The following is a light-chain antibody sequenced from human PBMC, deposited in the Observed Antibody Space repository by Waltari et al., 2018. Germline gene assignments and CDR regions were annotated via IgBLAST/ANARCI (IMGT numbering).Light chain of an antibody. V-gene: IGKV4-1*01. CDR3: QQYYSSPT. CDR2: WAS. CDR1: QSGVNSFNKKNY. Sequence: DIVMTQSPASLAVSLGERATIHCKSRQSGVNSFNKKNYLAWYQQKPGQPPKYLIYWASTRESGVPDRFSGSGSGTDFTLTISSLQAEDVAVYYCQQYYSSPTFGQGTKVEIK. J-gene: IGKJ1*01.